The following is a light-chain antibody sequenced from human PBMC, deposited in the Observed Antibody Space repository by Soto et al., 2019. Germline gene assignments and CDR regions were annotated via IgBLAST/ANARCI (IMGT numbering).Light chain of an antibody. V-gene: IGLV2-14*03. CDR2: DVS. J-gene: IGLJ1*01. CDR1: ISDVGGYDF. Sequence: QSALTQPASVSGSPGQSITISCTGTISDVGGYDFVSWYQHRPGKAPKLMIYDVSYRPSGVSNRFSGSKSGNTASLTVSGLQADDECDYYCSSYTTSGTYVFGTGTKVTVL. CDR3: SSYTTSGTYV.